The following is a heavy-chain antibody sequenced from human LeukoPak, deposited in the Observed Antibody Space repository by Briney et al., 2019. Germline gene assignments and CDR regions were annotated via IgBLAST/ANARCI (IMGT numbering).Heavy chain of an antibody. V-gene: IGHV1-46*01. Sequence: ASVKVSCKASGYRFTSYHMHWVRQAPGQGLEWMGIINPGGDYTSYARKFQGRVALTRDTPPSTVYMELSSLRSEATPVYYCARDSRARSFDYCGQGTLVTVSS. CDR3: ARDSRARSFDY. CDR2: INPGGDYT. J-gene: IGHJ4*02. CDR1: GYRFTSYH.